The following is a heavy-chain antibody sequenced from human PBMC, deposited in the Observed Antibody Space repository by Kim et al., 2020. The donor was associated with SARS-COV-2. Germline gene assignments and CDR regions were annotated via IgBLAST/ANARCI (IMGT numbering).Heavy chain of an antibody. CDR3: ARFRAYYYGSGSYYPYFDY. CDR1: GGSFSGYY. Sequence: SETLSLTCAVYGGSFSGYYWSWIRQPPGKGLEWIGEINHSGSTNYNPSLKSRVTISVDTSKNQFSLKLSSVTAADTAVYYCARFRAYYYGSGSYYPYFDYWGQGTLVTVSS. D-gene: IGHD3-10*01. CDR2: INHSGST. J-gene: IGHJ4*02. V-gene: IGHV4-34*01.